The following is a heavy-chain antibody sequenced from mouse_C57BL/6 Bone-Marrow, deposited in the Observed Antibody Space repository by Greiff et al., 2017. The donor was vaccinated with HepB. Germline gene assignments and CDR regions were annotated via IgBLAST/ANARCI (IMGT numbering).Heavy chain of an antibody. CDR3: ARRGLLLRFYYFDY. D-gene: IGHD1-1*01. Sequence: EVKLVESGPELVKPGASVKISCKASGYSFTDYNMNWVKQSNGKSLEWIGVINPNYGTTSYNQKFKGKATLTVDQSSSTAYMQLNSLTSEDSAVYYCARRGLLLRFYYFDYWGQGTTLTVSS. J-gene: IGHJ2*01. CDR1: GYSFTDYN. V-gene: IGHV1-39*01. CDR2: INPNYGTT.